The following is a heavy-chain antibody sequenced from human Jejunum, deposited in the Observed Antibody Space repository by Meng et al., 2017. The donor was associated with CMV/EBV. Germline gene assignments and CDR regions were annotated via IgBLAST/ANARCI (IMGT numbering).Heavy chain of an antibody. CDR1: GLTFNDYD. CDR3: AREGGLKRFDS. V-gene: IGHV3-11*06. D-gene: IGHD3-16*01. CDR2: IGTTSGIYT. J-gene: IGHJ4*02. Sequence: GRLGWLGGGLFQLGGSLILSFVASGLTFNDYDMHWVRQGTGKGLEWISYIGTTSGIYTKYIDSVTGRFTISRDNAKNSVYLQMNMLRAEDTAVYYCAREGGLKRFDSWGQGTLVTVSS.